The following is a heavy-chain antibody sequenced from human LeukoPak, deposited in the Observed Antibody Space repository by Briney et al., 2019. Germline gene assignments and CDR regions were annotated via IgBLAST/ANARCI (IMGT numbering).Heavy chain of an antibody. CDR2: ISGSGGST. Sequence: GGSLRLSCAASGFTFSGYAMNWVRQAPGKGLEWVSGISGSGGSTYYADSVKGRFTISRDNSKNTLYLQMNSLRAEDTAVYYCAKGGDGYNYYFDYWGQETLVTVSS. CDR3: AKGGDGYNYYFDY. CDR1: GFTFSGYA. J-gene: IGHJ4*02. V-gene: IGHV3-23*01. D-gene: IGHD5-24*01.